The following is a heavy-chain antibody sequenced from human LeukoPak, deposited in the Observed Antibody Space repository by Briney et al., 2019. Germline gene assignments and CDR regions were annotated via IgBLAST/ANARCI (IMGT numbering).Heavy chain of an antibody. CDR3: ARLHRFWTIVPAANLYYMDV. D-gene: IGHD2-2*01. CDR2: IYYSGST. J-gene: IGHJ6*03. V-gene: IGHV4-39*01. CDR1: GGSISSSSYY. Sequence: SETLSLTCTVSGGSISSSSYYWGWIRQPPGKGLEWIGSIYYSGSTYYNPSLKSRVTISVDTSKNQFSLKLSSVTAADTAVYYCARLHRFWTIVPAANLYYMDVWGKGTTVTVSS.